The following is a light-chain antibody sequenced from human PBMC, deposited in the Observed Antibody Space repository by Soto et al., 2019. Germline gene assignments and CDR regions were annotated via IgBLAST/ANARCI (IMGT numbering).Light chain of an antibody. V-gene: IGLV2-14*03. J-gene: IGLJ1*01. CDR1: SSDVGGYNY. CDR2: DVS. CDR3: SSYTTSSTYV. Sequence: QSVLNQPASVXGSPGQSITISCTGTSSDVGGYNYVSWYQQHPGKAPKLMIYDVSNRPSGVSNRFSGFKSGNTASLTISGLHAEDEADYYCSSYTTSSTYVFGTGTKVTVL.